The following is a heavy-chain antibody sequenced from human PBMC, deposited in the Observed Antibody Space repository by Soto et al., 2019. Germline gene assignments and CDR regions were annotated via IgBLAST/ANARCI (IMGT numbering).Heavy chain of an antibody. Sequence: PSETLSLTCTVSGGSLSNYYWSWIRQPPGKGLEWVGYMFNGGSANYNPSLKSRVAISVDMSQNQFSLKLTSVTAADTAVYYCARHGAIYSYSLYDFDYWGQGTLVTVSS. CDR3: ARHGAIYSYSLYDFDY. J-gene: IGHJ4*02. CDR2: MFNGGSA. V-gene: IGHV4-59*08. D-gene: IGHD5-18*01. CDR1: GGSLSNYY.